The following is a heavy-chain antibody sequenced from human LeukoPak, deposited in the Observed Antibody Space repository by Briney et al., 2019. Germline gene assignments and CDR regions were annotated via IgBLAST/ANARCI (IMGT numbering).Heavy chain of an antibody. CDR3: AKAGYSFITWIDC. CDR2: ISWDGGGI. D-gene: IGHD5-18*01. V-gene: IGHV3-43*01. J-gene: IGHJ4*02. CDR1: GFNFDEYT. Sequence: GGSLELSFTASGFNFDEYTMHWVRPASGKGLEGGSLISWDGGGIYYAGSAKGRFTISRDNSKNSLYLQMHSLRSEDTALYYCAKAGYSFITWIDCWGQGTLVTVSS.